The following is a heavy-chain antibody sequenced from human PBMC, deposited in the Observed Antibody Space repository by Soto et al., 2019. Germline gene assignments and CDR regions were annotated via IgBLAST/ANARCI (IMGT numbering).Heavy chain of an antibody. CDR3: ARQAAAPVTDY. CDR1: GGSISSYY. CDR2: IYYSGST. Sequence: SETLSLTCTVSGGSISSYYWSWIRQPPGKGLEWIGSIYYSGSTNYNPSLKSRVTISVDTSKNQFSLKLSSVTAADTAVYYCARQAAAPVTDYWGQGTLVTSPQ. D-gene: IGHD6-13*01. J-gene: IGHJ4*02. V-gene: IGHV4-59*08.